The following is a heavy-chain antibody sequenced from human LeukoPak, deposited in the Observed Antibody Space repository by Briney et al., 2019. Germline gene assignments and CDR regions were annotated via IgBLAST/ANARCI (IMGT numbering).Heavy chain of an antibody. D-gene: IGHD6-19*01. CDR1: GYTFTSYD. Sequence: ASVKVSCKASGYTFTSYDINWVRQAPGQGLEWMGWMNPNSGNTGYAQKFQGRVTMTRNTSISTAYMELSSLRSEDTAVYYCARGGGYSSGWYLLPIDYWGQGTLVTVSS. CDR3: ARGGGYSSGWYLLPIDY. V-gene: IGHV1-8*01. J-gene: IGHJ4*02. CDR2: MNPNSGNT.